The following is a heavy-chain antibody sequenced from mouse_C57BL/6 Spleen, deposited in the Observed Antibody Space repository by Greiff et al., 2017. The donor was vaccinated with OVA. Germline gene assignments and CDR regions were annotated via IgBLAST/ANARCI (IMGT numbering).Heavy chain of an antibody. Sequence: VQLQQSGAELVRPGASVTLSCKASGYTFTDYEMHWVKQTPVHGLEWIGAIDPETGGTAYNQKFKGKAILTADKSSSTAYMELRSLTSEDSAVYYCTRLIYYYGSRWGQGTTLTVSS. CDR2: IDPETGGT. J-gene: IGHJ2*01. V-gene: IGHV1-15*01. D-gene: IGHD1-1*01. CDR1: GYTFTDYE. CDR3: TRLIYYYGSR.